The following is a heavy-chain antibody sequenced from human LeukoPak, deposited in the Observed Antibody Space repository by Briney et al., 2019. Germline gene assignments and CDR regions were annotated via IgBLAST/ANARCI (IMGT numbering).Heavy chain of an antibody. Sequence: SETLSLTCAVSGGSISSGGYSWSWIRQPPGKGLEWIGYIYHSGSTYYNPSLKSRVTISVDRSKNQFSLKLSSVTAADTAVYYCARDSGGYLGGFDPWGQGTLVTVSS. J-gene: IGHJ5*02. CDR3: ARDSGGYLGGFDP. D-gene: IGHD3-22*01. CDR2: IYHSGST. V-gene: IGHV4-30-2*01. CDR1: GGSISSGGYS.